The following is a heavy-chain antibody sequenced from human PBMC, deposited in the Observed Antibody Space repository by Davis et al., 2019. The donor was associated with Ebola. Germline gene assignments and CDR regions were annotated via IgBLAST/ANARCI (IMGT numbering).Heavy chain of an antibody. J-gene: IGHJ5*02. V-gene: IGHV1-2*04. CDR1: GYTFTGFY. CDR3: ARDEGYYYDSTRWFDP. CDR2: INPNSGGT. D-gene: IGHD3-22*01. Sequence: AASVKVSCKTSGYTFTGFYIHWARQAPGQGLEWLGWINPNSGGTNLAQKFQGWVTMTRDTSSSTAYIELQRLRSDDTAVYYCARDEGYYYDSTRWFDPWGQGTLVTVSS.